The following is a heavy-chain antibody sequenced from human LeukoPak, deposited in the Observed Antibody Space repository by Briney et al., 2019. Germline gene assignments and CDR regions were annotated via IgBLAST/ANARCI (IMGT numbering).Heavy chain of an antibody. CDR2: IYPGDSET. CDR3: ARQAPPPYYYGSGSYSQTWFDP. Sequence: GESLKISCKGSGYSFTSYWIGWVRQMPGKGLEWMGIIYPGDSETRYSPSFQGQVTISADKSISTAYLQWSSLKASATAMYYCARQAPPPYYYGSGSYSQTWFDPWGQGTLVTVSS. J-gene: IGHJ5*02. V-gene: IGHV5-51*01. D-gene: IGHD3-10*01. CDR1: GYSFTSYW.